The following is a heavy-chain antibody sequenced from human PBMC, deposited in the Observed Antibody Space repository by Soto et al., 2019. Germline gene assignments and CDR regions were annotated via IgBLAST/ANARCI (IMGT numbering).Heavy chain of an antibody. J-gene: IGHJ6*02. D-gene: IGHD3-16*01. Sequence: PGGSLRLSCAASGFTFSSYWMYWVRQAPGKGLVWVSRINSDGSSTSYADSVKGRFTISRDNGKNTLYLQMSSLRAEDTAVYYCASWGYYYYYGMDVWGQGTTVTVS. CDR3: ASWGYYYYYGMDV. V-gene: IGHV3-74*01. CDR2: INSDGSST. CDR1: GFTFSSYW.